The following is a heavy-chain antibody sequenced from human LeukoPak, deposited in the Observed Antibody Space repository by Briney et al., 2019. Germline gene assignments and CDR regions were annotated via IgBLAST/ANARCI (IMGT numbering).Heavy chain of an antibody. CDR2: ISGSGGST. CDR1: VFTFSRYA. V-gene: IGHV3-23*01. Sequence: GGSLRLSCAASVFTFSRYAMSWVPHAPGKGLEWGSDISGSGGSTYYRDSVKGRFTISRDNSKNTLYLQMNRLTAGDTAVYYCAKDVTTTVTFDYWGQGTLVTVSS. D-gene: IGHD4-11*01. CDR3: AKDVTTTVTFDY. J-gene: IGHJ4*02.